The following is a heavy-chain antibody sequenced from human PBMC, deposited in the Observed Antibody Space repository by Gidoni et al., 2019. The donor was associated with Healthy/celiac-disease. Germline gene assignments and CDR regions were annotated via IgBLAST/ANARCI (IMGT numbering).Heavy chain of an antibody. CDR3: TRQAESLLDP. V-gene: IGHV3-73*02. J-gene: IGHJ5*02. D-gene: IGHD3-10*01. CDR1: GFTFSGSA. Sequence: EVQLVESGGGLVQPGGSLKLSCAASGFTFSGSAMHWVRQASGKGLEWVGRIRSKANSYATAYAASVKGRFTISRDDSKNTAYLQMNSLKTEDTAVYYCTRQAESLLDPWGQGTLVTVSS. CDR2: IRSKANSYAT.